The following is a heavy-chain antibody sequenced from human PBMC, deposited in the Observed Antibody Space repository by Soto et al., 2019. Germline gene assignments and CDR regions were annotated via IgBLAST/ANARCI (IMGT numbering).Heavy chain of an antibody. Sequence: SETLSLTCTVSGGSISSYYWSWIRQPPGKGLEWIGYIYYSGSTNYNPSLKSRVTISVDTSKNQFSLKLSSVTAADTAVYYCARLINFDWFAYYFDYWGQGTRVTVSS. J-gene: IGHJ4*02. CDR1: GGSISSYY. D-gene: IGHD3-9*01. V-gene: IGHV4-59*08. CDR2: IYYSGST. CDR3: ARLINFDWFAYYFDY.